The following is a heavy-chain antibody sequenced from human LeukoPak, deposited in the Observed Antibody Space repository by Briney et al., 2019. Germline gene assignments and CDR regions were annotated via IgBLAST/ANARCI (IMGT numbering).Heavy chain of an antibody. CDR2: IYPGDSDS. Sequence: GESLKISCKGSGYSFTNHWIDWVRQLPGKGLEWMGIIYPGDSDSRYSPSFQGQVTISADKSISTAYLQWSSLKASDTAMYYCARRGASGTFDYWGQGTLVTVSP. V-gene: IGHV5-51*01. CDR1: GYSFTNHW. CDR3: ARRGASGTFDY. J-gene: IGHJ4*02. D-gene: IGHD3-10*01.